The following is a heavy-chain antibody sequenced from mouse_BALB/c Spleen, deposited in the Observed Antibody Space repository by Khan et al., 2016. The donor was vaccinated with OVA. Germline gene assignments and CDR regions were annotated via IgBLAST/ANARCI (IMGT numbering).Heavy chain of an antibody. CDR2: ISYSGST. J-gene: IGHJ3*01. CDR1: GYSITSDYA. V-gene: IGHV3-2*02. D-gene: IGHD1-1*01. Sequence: EVQLQESGPGLVKPSQSLSLTCTVTGYSITSDYAWTCIRQFPGNKLEWMGFISYSGSTSYNPSLKSRISITRDTSKNQFFLQLNSVTTEDTATYYCARGTVGRFAYWGQGTLVTVSA. CDR3: ARGTVGRFAY.